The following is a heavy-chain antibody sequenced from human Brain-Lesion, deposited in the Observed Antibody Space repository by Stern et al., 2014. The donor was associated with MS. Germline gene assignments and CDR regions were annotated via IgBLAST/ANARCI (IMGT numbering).Heavy chain of an antibody. D-gene: IGHD1-14*01. CDR1: GFTFDDYA. CDR3: ARDITGSSAYFAY. CDR2: ISWNSGTI. J-gene: IGHJ4*02. V-gene: IGHV3-9*01. Sequence: VQLVQSGGDLVQPGRSLRLSCAAFGFTFDDYAMHWVRQAPGNGLERVAGISWNSGTICYADSVKGRFTTSRDNAYSSLYLQMNSLRPEDTALYCCARDITGSSAYFAYWGQGTLVTVSS.